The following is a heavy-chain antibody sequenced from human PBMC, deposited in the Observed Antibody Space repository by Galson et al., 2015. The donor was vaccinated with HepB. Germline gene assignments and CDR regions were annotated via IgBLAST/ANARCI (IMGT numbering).Heavy chain of an antibody. CDR2: ISGSGERT. D-gene: IGHD3-16*01. CDR3: AKDLFFFIHAPAFDI. V-gene: IGHV3-23*01. Sequence: SLRLSCAASGFTFSNYAMSWVRQAPGKGLEWVSGISGSGERTHCADSVKGRFTISRDNSKNTLYLQMSSLRAEDTAVYYCAKDLFFFIHAPAFDIWGQGTMVTVSS. CDR1: GFTFSNYA. J-gene: IGHJ3*02.